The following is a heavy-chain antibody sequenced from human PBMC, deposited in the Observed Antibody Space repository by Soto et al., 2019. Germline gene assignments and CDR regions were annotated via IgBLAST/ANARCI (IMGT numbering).Heavy chain of an antibody. CDR1: GGSISSYY. D-gene: IGHD2-15*01. V-gene: IGHV4-59*08. Sequence: QVQLQESGPGLVKPSETLSLTCTVSGGSISSYYWSWIRQPPGKGLEWIGYIYYSGSTNYNPSLKSRVTISVDTSKNQFSLKLSSVTAADTDVYYCARLNRGGGIDYWGQGTLVTVSS. J-gene: IGHJ4*02. CDR3: ARLNRGGGIDY. CDR2: IYYSGST.